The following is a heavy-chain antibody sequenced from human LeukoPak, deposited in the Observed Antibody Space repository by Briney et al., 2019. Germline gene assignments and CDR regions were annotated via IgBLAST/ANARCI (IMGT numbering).Heavy chain of an antibody. J-gene: IGHJ5*02. CDR3: ARGSGTFNWFAP. Sequence: PSETLSLTCTVSGASISSGGYYWSSVRQHPEKGLEWIGYIYSNGKTYYNPSLKTRVVISIDTSNNPFALRLSAVTVADSAVYFCARGSGTFNWFAPWGQGTLVTVSS. D-gene: IGHD6-13*01. CDR1: GASISSGGYY. CDR2: IYSNGKT. V-gene: IGHV4-31*03.